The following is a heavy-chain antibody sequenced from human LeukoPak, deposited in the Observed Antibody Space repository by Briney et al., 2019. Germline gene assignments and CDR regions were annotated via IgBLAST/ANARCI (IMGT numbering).Heavy chain of an antibody. J-gene: IGHJ4*02. D-gene: IGHD3-9*01. CDR1: GGTSSSYA. V-gene: IGHV1-69*06. CDR2: IIPIFGTA. CDR3: ARQYDILTGYYYYFDY. Sequence: SVKVSCKASGGTSSSYAISWVRQAPGQGLEWMGGIIPIFGTANYAQKFQGRVTITADKSTSTAYMELSSLRSEDTAVYYCARQYDILTGYYYYFDYWGQGTLVTVSS.